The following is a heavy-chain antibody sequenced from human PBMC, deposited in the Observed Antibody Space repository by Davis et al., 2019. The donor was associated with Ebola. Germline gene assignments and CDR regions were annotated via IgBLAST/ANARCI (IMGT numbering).Heavy chain of an antibody. CDR2: IIPIFGTA. Sequence: SVKVSCKASGGTFSSYAISWVRQAPGQGLEWMGGIIPIFGTANYAQKFQGRVTITADKSTSTAYMELSSLRSEDTAVYYCARAFSSGSITPFDYWGQGTLVTVSS. V-gene: IGHV1-69*06. J-gene: IGHJ4*02. D-gene: IGHD3-22*01. CDR1: GGTFSSYA. CDR3: ARAFSSGSITPFDY.